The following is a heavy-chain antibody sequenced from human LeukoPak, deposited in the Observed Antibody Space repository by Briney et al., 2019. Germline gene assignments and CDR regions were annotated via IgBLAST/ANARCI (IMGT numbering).Heavy chain of an antibody. V-gene: IGHV4-59*01. D-gene: IGHD2-2*01. CDR2: IYYSGST. CDR1: GGSFSGYY. J-gene: IGHJ6*02. Sequence: SETLSLTCAVYGGSFSGYYWSWIRQPPGKGLEWIGYIYYSGSTNYNPSLKSRVTISVDTSKNQFSLKLSSVTAADTAVYYCARDWVPVPAANYYYGMDVWGQGTTVTVSS. CDR3: ARDWVPVPAANYYYGMDV.